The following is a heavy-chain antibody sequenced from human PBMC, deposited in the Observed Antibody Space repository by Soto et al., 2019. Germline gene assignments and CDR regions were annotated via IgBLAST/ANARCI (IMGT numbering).Heavy chain of an antibody. V-gene: IGHV3-21*01. CDR1: GFTFSSYS. J-gene: IGHJ4*02. CDR2: ISSSSSYI. CDR3: ARDLFAVARPPYFDY. Sequence: GGSLRLSCAASGFTFSSYSMNWVRQAPGKGLEWVSSISSSSSYIYYADSVKGRFTISRDNAKNSLYLQMNSLRAEDTAVYYCARDLFAVARPPYFDYWGQGTLLTVSS. D-gene: IGHD6-19*01.